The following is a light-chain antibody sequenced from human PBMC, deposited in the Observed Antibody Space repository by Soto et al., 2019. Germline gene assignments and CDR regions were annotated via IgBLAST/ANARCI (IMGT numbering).Light chain of an antibody. CDR3: QHYHTYTPWT. V-gene: IGKV1-5*01. CDR1: QSVSSW. Sequence: DIQMTQTPATLSSFAGDRVTVTCRASQSVSSWVAWYQEKPGRGPKLLIYDASTCQSGVPSCFIGSGSGTEFPLTLTSLQPDHFANEYCQHYHTYTPWTFGQGTRVEVK. CDR2: DAS. J-gene: IGKJ1*01.